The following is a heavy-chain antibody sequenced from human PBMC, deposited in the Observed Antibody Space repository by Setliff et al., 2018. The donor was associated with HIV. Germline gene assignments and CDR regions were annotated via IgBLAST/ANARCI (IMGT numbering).Heavy chain of an antibody. Sequence: EASVKVSCKASGYTFTSYYMHWVRQAPGQGLEWMGMVYPSDGSTSYAQKFQGRVTMTRDTSTSTIYMELNSLTSEDTAVYYCCTGPLNTYGWDYWGQGTVVTVSS. CDR2: VYPSDGST. CDR3: CTGPLNTYGWDY. J-gene: IGHJ4*02. D-gene: IGHD5-18*01. CDR1: GYTFTSYY. V-gene: IGHV1-46*01.